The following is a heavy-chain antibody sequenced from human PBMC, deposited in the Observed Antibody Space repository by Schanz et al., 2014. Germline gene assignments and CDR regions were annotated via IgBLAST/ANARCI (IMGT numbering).Heavy chain of an antibody. Sequence: LVESGGGVVQPGRSLRLSCAASGFTFSSYGMHWVRQVPGKGLEWVAVVCYDGSKKYYADSVKGRFTTSRDNSKNTMYLPMNSLRAEATAVYYCVKDLQRELLRDDHYYGMDVWGQGTTVTVSS. V-gene: IGHV3-33*06. CDR1: GFTFSSYG. CDR3: VKDLQRELLRDDHYYGMDV. J-gene: IGHJ6*02. CDR2: VCYDGSKK. D-gene: IGHD1-26*01.